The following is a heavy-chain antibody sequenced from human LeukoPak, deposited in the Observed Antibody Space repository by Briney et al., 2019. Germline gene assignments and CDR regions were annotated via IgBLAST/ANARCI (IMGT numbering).Heavy chain of an antibody. Sequence: MPGGSLRLSCAASGFTFSDYYMSWIRQAPGKGLEWVSYISSSSSYTNYADSVKGRFAISRDNAKNSLYLQMNSLRAEDTAVYYCARYSSGLDYWGQGTLVTVSS. D-gene: IGHD6-25*01. CDR2: ISSSSSYT. V-gene: IGHV3-11*03. CDR1: GFTFSDYY. J-gene: IGHJ4*02. CDR3: ARYSSGLDY.